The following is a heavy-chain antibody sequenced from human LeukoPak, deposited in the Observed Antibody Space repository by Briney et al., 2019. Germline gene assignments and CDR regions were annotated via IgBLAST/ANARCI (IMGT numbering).Heavy chain of an antibody. CDR2: IYYSGST. V-gene: IGHV4-59*12. Sequence: SETLSLTCTVSGGSISSYYWSWIRQPPGQGLEWIGYIYYSGSTNYNPSLKSRVTISVDTSKNQFSLKLSSVTAADTAVYYCARDPGGSGPASWGPGTLVTVSS. J-gene: IGHJ5*02. CDR3: ARDPGGSGPAS. CDR1: GGSISSYY. D-gene: IGHD6-19*01.